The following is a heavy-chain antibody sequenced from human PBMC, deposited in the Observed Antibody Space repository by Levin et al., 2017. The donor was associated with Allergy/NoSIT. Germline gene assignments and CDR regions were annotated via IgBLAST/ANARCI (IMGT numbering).Heavy chain of an antibody. Sequence: SETLSLTCSVSGGSVSSGTYYWSWIRRPPGKGLEWIGYINYRGVTKYNPSLKSRVTISVDTSKNEFSLKVTSVTAADTAVYFCARNRIIVSGGNDYYYGMDVWGQGTTVTVSS. J-gene: IGHJ6*02. V-gene: IGHV4-61*01. CDR2: INYRGVT. CDR1: GGSVSSGTYY. D-gene: IGHD5/OR15-5a*01. CDR3: ARNRIIVSGGNDYYYGMDV.